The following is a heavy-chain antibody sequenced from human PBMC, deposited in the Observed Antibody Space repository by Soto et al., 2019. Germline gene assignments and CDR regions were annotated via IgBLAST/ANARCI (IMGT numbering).Heavy chain of an antibody. D-gene: IGHD6-19*01. CDR2: VYYSGSS. V-gene: IGHV4-39*02. J-gene: IGHJ4*02. Sequence: PSGALSLTCAVSGGSIDNNTYYWGCIRQPPGKGLEWIGGVYYSGSSYYSPSLKRRVTMSVDSSKTHFSLILDSVTAADTAVYYCVSINAGGWYYFDYWGQGILVTVSS. CDR3: VSINAGGWYYFDY. CDR1: GGSIDNNTYY.